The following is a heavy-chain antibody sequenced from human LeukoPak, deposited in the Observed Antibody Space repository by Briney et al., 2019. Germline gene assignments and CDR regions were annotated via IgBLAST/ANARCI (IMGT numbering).Heavy chain of an antibody. J-gene: IGHJ4*02. CDR3: AKDDGDYVELPVDYFDY. CDR1: GFTFSSYG. V-gene: IGHV3-30*18. CDR2: ISCDGSNK. D-gene: IGHD4-17*01. Sequence: PGRSLRLSCAASGFTFSSYGMHWVRQAPGKGLEWVAVISCDGSNKYYADSVKGRFTISRDNSKNTLYLQMNSLRAEDTAVYYCAKDDGDYVELPVDYFDYWGQGTLVTVSS.